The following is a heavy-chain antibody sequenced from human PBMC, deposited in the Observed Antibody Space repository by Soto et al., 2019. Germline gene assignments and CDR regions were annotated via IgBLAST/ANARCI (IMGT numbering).Heavy chain of an antibody. CDR1: GGSFSGYY. CDR2: INHSGST. Sequence: QVQLQQWGAGLLKPSETLSLTCAVYGGSFSGYYWSWIRQPPGKGLEWIGEINHSGSTNYNPSLKSRVTISVDTSKNQFSLKLSSVTAADTAVYYCARRSISSGDSGSYYFDYWGQGTLVTVSS. V-gene: IGHV4-34*01. D-gene: IGHD1-26*01. J-gene: IGHJ4*02. CDR3: ARRSISSGDSGSYYFDY.